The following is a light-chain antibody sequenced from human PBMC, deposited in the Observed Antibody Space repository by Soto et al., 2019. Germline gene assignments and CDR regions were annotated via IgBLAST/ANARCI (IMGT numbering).Light chain of an antibody. Sequence: DIQMTQSPSTLSAYVGDRVTITCRASQSINNYLAWYQQKPGKAPKLLIYEASNLESGVPSRFSGSGSGTEFTLTISSLQPDDFATYYCQQSRDYPWTFGQGTKVDIK. CDR3: QQSRDYPWT. CDR1: QSINNY. J-gene: IGKJ1*01. V-gene: IGKV1-5*03. CDR2: EAS.